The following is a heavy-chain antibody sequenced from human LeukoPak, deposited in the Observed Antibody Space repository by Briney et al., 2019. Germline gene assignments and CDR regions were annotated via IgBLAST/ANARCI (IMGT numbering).Heavy chain of an antibody. CDR2: IVVGSGNT. CDR1: GFTFTSSA. V-gene: IGHV1-58*02. J-gene: IGHJ4*02. CDR3: AAAIPSGDSSGYYFDY. Sequence: GASVKVSCKAPGFTFTSSAMQWVRQARGQRLEWIGWIVVGSGNTNYAQKFQERVTITRDMSTSTAYMELSSLRSEDTAVYYCAAAIPSGDSSGYYFDYWGRGTLVTVSS. D-gene: IGHD3-22*01.